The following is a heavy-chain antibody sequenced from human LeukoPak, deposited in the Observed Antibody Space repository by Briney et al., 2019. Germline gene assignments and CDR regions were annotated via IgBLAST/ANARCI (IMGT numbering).Heavy chain of an antibody. D-gene: IGHD3-3*01. J-gene: IGHJ6*03. V-gene: IGHV3-30-3*01. CDR1: GFTFSSYA. CDR2: ISYDGSNK. Sequence: PGGSLRLSCAASGFTFSSYAMHWVRQAPGKGLEWVAVISYDGSNKYYADSVKGRFTISRDNSKNTLYLQMNSLRAEDTAVYYCARDGPRYEFWSEGNYYYYMDVWGKGTTVTVSS. CDR3: ARDGPRYEFWSEGNYYYYMDV.